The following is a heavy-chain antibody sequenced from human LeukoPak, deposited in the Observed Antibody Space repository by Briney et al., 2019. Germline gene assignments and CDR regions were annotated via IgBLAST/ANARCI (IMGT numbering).Heavy chain of an antibody. V-gene: IGHV3-23*01. CDR3: AKASVITMIVGG. CDR2: ISGSGSGGST. Sequence: PGGSLRLSCAASGFTFSSSAMSWVRQAPGKGLEWVSSISGSGSGGSTYYADSVKGRFTISRDNSKNTLYLQMNSLRAEDTAVYYCAKASVITMIVGGWGQGTLVTVSS. CDR1: GFTFSSSA. D-gene: IGHD3-22*01. J-gene: IGHJ4*02.